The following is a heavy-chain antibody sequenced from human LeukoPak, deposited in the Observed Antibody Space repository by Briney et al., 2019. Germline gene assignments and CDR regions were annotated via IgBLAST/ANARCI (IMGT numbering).Heavy chain of an antibody. J-gene: IGHJ5*02. CDR1: GFTFSSYS. V-gene: IGHV3-21*01. CDR3: ARDQDL. Sequence: GGALRLSCAASGFTFSSYSMNWVRQAPGKGLEWVSSISSGSTYIYYADSVKGRFTISRDNAKNSLYLQMNSLRAEDTAVYYCARDQDLWGQGTLVAVSS. CDR2: ISSGSTYI.